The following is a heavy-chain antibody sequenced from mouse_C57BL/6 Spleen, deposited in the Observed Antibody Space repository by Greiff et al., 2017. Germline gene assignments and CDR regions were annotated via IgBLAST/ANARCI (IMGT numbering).Heavy chain of an antibody. Sequence: QVQLQQPGAELVRPGSSVKLSCKASGYTFTSYWMDWVKQRPGQGLEWIGNIYPSDSETHYNQKFKDKATLTVDKSSSTAYMQLSSLTSEDSAVYYCARPNYYGSSYYCWGQGTTLTVSS. D-gene: IGHD1-1*01. J-gene: IGHJ2*01. V-gene: IGHV1-61*01. CDR3: ARPNYYGSSYYC. CDR2: IYPSDSET. CDR1: GYTFTSYW.